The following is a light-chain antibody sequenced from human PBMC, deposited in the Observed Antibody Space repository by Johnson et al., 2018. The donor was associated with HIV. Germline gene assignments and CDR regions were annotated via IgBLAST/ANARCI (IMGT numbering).Light chain of an antibody. Sequence: QAVLTQPPSVSAAPGQRVTISCSGRGSNIGSHYVSWYQQLPGTAAKLLIFENDKRPSGIPDRFSGSKSGTSATLGITGLQAGDEADYYCGTWDNSLSIGYVFGTGTKVTVL. CDR3: GTWDNSLSIGYV. CDR2: END. V-gene: IGLV1-51*02. CDR1: GSNIGSHY. J-gene: IGLJ1*01.